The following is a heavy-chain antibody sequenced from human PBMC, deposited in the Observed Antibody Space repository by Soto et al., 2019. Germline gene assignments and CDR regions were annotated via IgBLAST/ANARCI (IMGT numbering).Heavy chain of an antibody. CDR2: IFYGGHT. CDR3: ARSPQYSSGWNGGFDY. J-gene: IGHJ4*02. CDR1: GDFLTTYY. V-gene: IGHV4-59*01. Sequence: SETLSLTCDVSGDFLTTYYLNWIRQSPGKGLEWIGYIFYGGHTNYNPSLRGRATISVDTSKNQFSLKLSSVTAADTAVYYCARSPQYSSGWNGGFDYWGQGTLVIVSS. D-gene: IGHD6-19*01.